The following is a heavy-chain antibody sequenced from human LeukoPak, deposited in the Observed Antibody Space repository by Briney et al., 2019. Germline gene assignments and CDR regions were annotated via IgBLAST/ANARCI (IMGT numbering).Heavy chain of an antibody. J-gene: IGHJ4*02. CDR2: IKSDGSET. D-gene: IGHD2-8*01. CDR3: ARDVWGRVDY. Sequence: GGSLRLSCAASGFTFSNYWMGWVRQAPGKGLEYVANIKSDGSETYYVDSVKGRFTISRDNARNSLDLQVNSLRAEDTAVYYCARDVWGRVDYWGQGTLVPVSS. V-gene: IGHV3-7*01. CDR1: GFTFSNYW.